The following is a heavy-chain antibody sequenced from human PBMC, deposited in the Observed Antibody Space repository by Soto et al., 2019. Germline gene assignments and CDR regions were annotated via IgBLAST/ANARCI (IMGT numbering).Heavy chain of an antibody. J-gene: IGHJ4*02. V-gene: IGHV3-74*01. D-gene: IGHD6-19*01. CDR1: GFTFRSSC. CDR3: ARGPTGWYGYDS. Sequence: EVQLVESGGGLVQPGGSLRLSCVASGFTFRSSCMHWVRQAPGKGLVWVSRINSDATTKNYAEYAKGRFTISRDNAENTLSLQMDSLTAEDTAVYSCARGPTGWYGYDSWGQGTLLTVSS. CDR2: INSDATTK.